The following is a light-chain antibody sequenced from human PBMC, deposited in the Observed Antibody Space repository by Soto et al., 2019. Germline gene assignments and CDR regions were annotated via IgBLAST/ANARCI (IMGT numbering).Light chain of an antibody. Sequence: DIQMTQSPSTLSASVGDRVTITCRASQSISSRLAWYQQKPGKAPKLLIYKAPSLESGVPSRFSGSGSGTEFTLTISSLQPADSATYYCQQYNSYWTYGQGTKVDIK. CDR2: KAP. J-gene: IGKJ1*01. V-gene: IGKV1-5*03. CDR3: QQYNSYWT. CDR1: QSISSR.